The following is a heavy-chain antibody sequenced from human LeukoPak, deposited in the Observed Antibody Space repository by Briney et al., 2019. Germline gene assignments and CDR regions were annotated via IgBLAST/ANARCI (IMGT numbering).Heavy chain of an antibody. CDR2: ISGSGGST. CDR1: GFAFSNYA. D-gene: IGHD3-3*01. J-gene: IGHJ4*02. CDR3: AKTTSEPLLEWLPASYFDY. Sequence: GGSLRLSRAVSGFAFSNYAISWVRQAPGKGLEWVSAISGSGGSTYYADSVKGRFTISRDNSKNTLYLQMNSLRAEDTAVYYCAKTTSEPLLEWLPASYFDYWGQGTLVTVSS. V-gene: IGHV3-23*01.